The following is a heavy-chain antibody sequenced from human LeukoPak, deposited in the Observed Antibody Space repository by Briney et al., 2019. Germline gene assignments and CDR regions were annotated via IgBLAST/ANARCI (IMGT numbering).Heavy chain of an antibody. V-gene: IGHV1-24*01. J-gene: IGHJ5*02. D-gene: IGHD6-13*01. CDR2: FDPEDGET. CDR3: ATDKAAAGRNWFDP. CDR1: GYTLTELS. Sequence: ASVKVSCKVSGYTLTELSMHWLRQAPGKGLEWMGGFDPEDGETIYAQKFQGRVTMTEDTSTDTAYMELSSLRSEDTAVYYCATDKAAAGRNWFDPWGQGTLVTVSS.